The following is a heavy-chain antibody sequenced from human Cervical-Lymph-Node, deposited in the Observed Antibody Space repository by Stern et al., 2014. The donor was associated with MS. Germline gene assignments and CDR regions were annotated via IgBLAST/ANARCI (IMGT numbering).Heavy chain of an antibody. CDR3: VRGLGSYDAS. D-gene: IGHD3-10*01. Sequence: VQLVESGGGLVRPGGPLRLSCAAPRFPFSDYFLTWVRQAPGKGLGWHSSISGSGDTIHYADSVWRRITISRANAKDSLYLQIYSLRAEDTAVYYCVRGLGSYDASWGQGTLVTVSS. CDR2: ISGSGDTI. CDR1: RFPFSDYF. J-gene: IGHJ5*02. V-gene: IGHV3-11*01.